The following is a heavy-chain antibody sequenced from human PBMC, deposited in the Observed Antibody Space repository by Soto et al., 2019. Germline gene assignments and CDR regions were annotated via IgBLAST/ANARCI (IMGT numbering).Heavy chain of an antibody. V-gene: IGHV1-24*01. CDR1: GYTLTELS. J-gene: IGHJ4*02. Sequence: QVQLVQSGAEVKKPGASVKVSCKVSGYTLTELSMHWVRQAPGKGLEWMGGFDPEDGETIYAQKFQGRVTMTEDTSTDTAYMELSSLTSEDKAVYYCTTGQRPIRFLEWLSRYYFDYWGQGTLVTVSS. CDR2: FDPEDGET. CDR3: TTGQRPIRFLEWLSRYYFDY. D-gene: IGHD3-3*01.